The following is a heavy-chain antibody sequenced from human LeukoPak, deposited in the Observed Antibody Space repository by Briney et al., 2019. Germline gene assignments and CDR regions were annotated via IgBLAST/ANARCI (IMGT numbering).Heavy chain of an antibody. CDR2: ISGSGGST. Sequence: PGGSLRLPCAASGFTFSSYSMNWVRQAPGKGLEWVSAISGSGGSTYYADSVKGRFTISRDNSKNTLYLQMNSLRAEDTAVYYCAKDQGPVGGFDYWGQGTLVTVSS. V-gene: IGHV3-23*01. J-gene: IGHJ4*02. CDR1: GFTFSSYS. CDR3: AKDQGPVGGFDY.